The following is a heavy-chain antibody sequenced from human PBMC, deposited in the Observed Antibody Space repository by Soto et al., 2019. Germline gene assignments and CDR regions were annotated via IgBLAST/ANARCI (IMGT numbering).Heavy chain of an antibody. CDR1: GDSIRNYY. D-gene: IGHD6-25*01. CDR3: ARGSSDHLLPVEI. J-gene: IGHJ6*02. Sequence: SKTLSLTCTVSGDSIRNYYWNWIRQTPGKGLEWIGYIYYSGSTSYNPSLESRVTIFIDTSKTHFSLKLNSVTTADTAVYFCARGSSDHLLPVEIWGRGTTVTVSS. V-gene: IGHV4-59*01. CDR2: IYYSGST.